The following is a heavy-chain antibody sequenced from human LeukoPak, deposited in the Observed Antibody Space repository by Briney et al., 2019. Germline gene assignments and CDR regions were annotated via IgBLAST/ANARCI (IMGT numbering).Heavy chain of an antibody. CDR2: IKKDGSEK. V-gene: IGHV3-7*01. Sequence: QSGRSLRLSCAASGFTFSSYWMSWVRQAPGKGLEWVANIKKDGSEKNYVDSAKGRFTISRDNAKSSLYLQMNSLRAEDTAVYFCARDPWPAAFDVWGHGTMVTVSS. CDR1: GFTFSSYW. CDR3: ARDPWPAAFDV. J-gene: IGHJ3*01.